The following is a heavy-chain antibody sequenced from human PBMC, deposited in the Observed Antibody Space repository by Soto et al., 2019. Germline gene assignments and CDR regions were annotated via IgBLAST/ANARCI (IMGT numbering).Heavy chain of an antibody. J-gene: IGHJ6*02. CDR1: GFTFSSYG. D-gene: IGHD2-2*01. CDR2: IWYDGSNK. Sequence: GGSLRLSCAASGFTFSSYGMHWVRQAPGKGLEWVAVIWYDGSNKYYADSVKGRFTISRDNSKNTLYLQMNSLRAEDTAVYYCARDDCSSTSCYDVDYYYGMDVWGQGTTVTVSS. V-gene: IGHV3-33*01. CDR3: ARDDCSSTSCYDVDYYYGMDV.